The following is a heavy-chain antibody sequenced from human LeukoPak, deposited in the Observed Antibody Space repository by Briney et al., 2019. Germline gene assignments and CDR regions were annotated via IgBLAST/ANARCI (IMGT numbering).Heavy chain of an antibody. V-gene: IGHV4-59*01. Sequence: SETLSLTCTVSGGSISSYYWSWIRQPPGKGLEWIGYIYYSESTNYNPSLKSRVTISVDTSKNQFSLKLSSVTAADTAVYYCASASRDGYKNLDYWGQGTLVTVSS. CDR1: GGSISSYY. CDR2: IYYSEST. CDR3: ASASRDGYKNLDY. D-gene: IGHD5-24*01. J-gene: IGHJ4*02.